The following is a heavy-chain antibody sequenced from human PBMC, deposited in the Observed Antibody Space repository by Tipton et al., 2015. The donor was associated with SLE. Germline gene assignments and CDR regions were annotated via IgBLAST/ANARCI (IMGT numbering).Heavy chain of an antibody. D-gene: IGHD6-25*01. CDR1: GDSIISATYY. V-gene: IGHV4-39*01. J-gene: IGHJ5*02. CDR2: INHRGNT. Sequence: TLSLTCSVSGDSIISATYYWGWIRQSPGKGLEWIGSINHRGNTYYNASLRSRVTISRDTSKNQFSLRLSSVTAADTAVYYCARRRAATGLFSERGWFDPWGQGALVTVSS. CDR3: ARRRAATGLFSERGWFDP.